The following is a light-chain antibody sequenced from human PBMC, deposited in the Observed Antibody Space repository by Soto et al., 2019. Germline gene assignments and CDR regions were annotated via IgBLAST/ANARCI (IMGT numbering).Light chain of an antibody. CDR2: GAF. CDR3: QQYDKWPYT. CDR1: QIVGTN. V-gene: IGKV3-15*01. Sequence: EIVLTQSPATLSVSPGERATLSCRTSQIVGTNLAWYQQEPGQAPRLLIYGAFIRAPGFPVRFRGTGSGSEFTLTITSLQSEDGALYFCQQYDKWPYTFGQGTKVDIK. J-gene: IGKJ2*01.